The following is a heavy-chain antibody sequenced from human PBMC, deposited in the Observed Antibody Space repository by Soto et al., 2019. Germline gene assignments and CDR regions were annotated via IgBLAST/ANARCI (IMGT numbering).Heavy chain of an antibody. J-gene: IGHJ4*02. CDR1: GFTFSSYS. D-gene: IGHD3-3*01. V-gene: IGHV3-21*01. CDR3: ARLDEFRSGYYVLDY. Sequence: LRLSCAASGFTFSSYSMNWVRQAPGKGLEWVSSISSSSSYIYYADSVKGRFTISRDNAKNSLYLQMNCLRAEDTAVYYCARLDEFRSGYYVLDYPGQGTLVTVSS. CDR2: ISSSSSYI.